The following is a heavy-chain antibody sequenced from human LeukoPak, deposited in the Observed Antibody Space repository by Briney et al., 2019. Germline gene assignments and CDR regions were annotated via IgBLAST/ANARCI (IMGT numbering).Heavy chain of an antibody. D-gene: IGHD5-18*01. CDR2: ISIDGSTQ. CDR1: GFRFSAYA. J-gene: IGHJ6*02. Sequence: PGGSLRLSCTASGFRFSAYAMQWVRQAPGKGLERVAVISIDGSTQYYADSVRGRFSISRDNSKNTLYLEMSSLRGEDTGIFYCAREEYKYGLGALDVWGQGTTVTVSS. CDR3: AREEYKYGLGALDV. V-gene: IGHV3-30-3*01.